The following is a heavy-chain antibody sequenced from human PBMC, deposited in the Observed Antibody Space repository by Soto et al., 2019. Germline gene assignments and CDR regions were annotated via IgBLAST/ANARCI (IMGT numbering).Heavy chain of an antibody. CDR3: ARQRGSSSSWFKGANGFDP. CDR2: IYYSGST. Sequence: SETLSLTCTVSGGSISSYYWSWIRQPPGKGLEWIGYIYYSGSTNYNPSLKSRVTISVDTSKNQFSLKLSSVTAADTAVYYCARQRGSSSSWFKGANGFDPWGQGTLVPVSS. V-gene: IGHV4-59*08. J-gene: IGHJ5*02. CDR1: GGSISSYY. D-gene: IGHD6-13*01.